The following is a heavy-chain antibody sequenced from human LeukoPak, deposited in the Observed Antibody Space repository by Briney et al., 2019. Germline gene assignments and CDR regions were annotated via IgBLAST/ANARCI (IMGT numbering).Heavy chain of an antibody. CDR3: AKDRDYYGSGSDY. CDR2: ISYDEMYQ. V-gene: IGHV3-30*18. CDR1: GFTFNIYC. J-gene: IGHJ4*02. D-gene: IGHD3-10*01. Sequence: AESLRLSCAASGFTFNIYCMHWVRQAPGKGLEWVAGISYDEMYQYYADSVKGRFTIFSDNSKNTLFLQMNSLRAEDTAIYYCAKDRDYYGSGSDYWGQGTLVTVSS.